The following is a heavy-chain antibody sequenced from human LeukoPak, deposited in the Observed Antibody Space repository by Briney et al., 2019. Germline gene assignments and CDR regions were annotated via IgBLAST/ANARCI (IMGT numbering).Heavy chain of an antibody. V-gene: IGHV1-18*01. CDR1: GYTFTNYA. CDR2: ISGYNGNT. CDR3: ARDHGDFVGVKVGFDS. D-gene: IGHD4-17*01. J-gene: IGHJ4*02. Sequence: ASVKVSCKASGYTFTNYAISWVRQAPGQGLEWVARISGYNGNTDYAQKVKDRVTVTADTSTAYLEMRGLTSDGTAVYYCARDHGDFVGVKVGFDSWGQGTLVTVSS.